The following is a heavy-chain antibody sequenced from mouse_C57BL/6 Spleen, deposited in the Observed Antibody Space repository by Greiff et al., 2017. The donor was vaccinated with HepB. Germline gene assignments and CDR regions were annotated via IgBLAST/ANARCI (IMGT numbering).Heavy chain of an antibody. J-gene: IGHJ4*01. CDR3: TRSHHYGAMDY. D-gene: IGHD1-2*01. V-gene: IGHV1-15*01. CDR1: GYTFTDYE. Sequence: QVQLQQSGAELVRPGASVTLSCKASGYTFTDYEMHWVKQTPVHGLEWIGAIDPETGGTAYNQKFKGKAILTADKSSSTAYMELRSLTSEDSAVYYCTRSHHYGAMDYWGQGTSVTVSS. CDR2: IDPETGGT.